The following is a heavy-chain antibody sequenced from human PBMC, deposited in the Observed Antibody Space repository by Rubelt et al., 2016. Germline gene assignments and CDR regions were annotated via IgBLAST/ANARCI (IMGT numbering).Heavy chain of an antibody. CDR2: ISSGSNT. D-gene: IGHD6-6*01. CDR1: GFTFGNFA. CDR3: ARGGRLAPLVMGDS. Sequence: EVQLVESGGGLVQPGGSLRLSCAASGFTFGNFAMSWVRQAPGRGLEWVSVISSGSNTYYADSVKGRLTISRDSSKNTVYLQISSLRAEDTAVYYCARGGRLAPLVMGDSWGQGTLVTVSS. V-gene: IGHV3-23*04. J-gene: IGHJ4*02.